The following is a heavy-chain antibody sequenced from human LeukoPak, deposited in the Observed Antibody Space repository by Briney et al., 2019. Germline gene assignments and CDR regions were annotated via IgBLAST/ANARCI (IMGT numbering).Heavy chain of an antibody. CDR2: INWNGGST. CDR3: VRGSTDGKNYVGH. V-gene: IGHV3-20*04. Sequence: GGSLRLSCAASGFTFDDYGMSWVRQAPGNGLEWVSGINWNGGSTGYADSVKGRFTISRDNAKNSLYLQMNSLRAEDTAVYYCVRGSTDGKNYVGHWGQGTLVTVSS. J-gene: IGHJ4*02. D-gene: IGHD5-24*01. CDR1: GFTFDDYG.